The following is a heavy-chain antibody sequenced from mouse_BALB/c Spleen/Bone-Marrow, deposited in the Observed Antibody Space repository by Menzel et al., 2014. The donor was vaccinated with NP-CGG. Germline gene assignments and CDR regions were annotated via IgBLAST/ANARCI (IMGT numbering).Heavy chain of an antibody. CDR2: ISYSGTT. Sequence: VQVVESGPSVVKPSQTLSLTCSVTGDSITSGFWNRIRKFPGNKLEYMGYISYSGTTYYNPSLKSRISFTRDTSKNQYYLQLISVTTEDTATYFCARWDFGNHYAMDYWGQGTSVTVSS. V-gene: IGHV3-8*02. D-gene: IGHD2-1*01. CDR1: GDSITSGF. CDR3: ARWDFGNHYAMDY. J-gene: IGHJ4*01.